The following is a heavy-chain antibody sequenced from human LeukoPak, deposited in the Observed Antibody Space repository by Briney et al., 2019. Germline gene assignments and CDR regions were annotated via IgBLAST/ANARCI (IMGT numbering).Heavy chain of an antibody. J-gene: IGHJ3*02. V-gene: IGHV4-59*01. CDR3: ARAWGTDSAFDI. Sequence: SETLSLTCTVSGGSISNYYWSWIRQPPGKGLEWIGYIYRSGSTNYNPSLKSRVAISVDTSKNQFSLNLKSVAAADTAVYYCARAWGTDSAFDIWGLGTMVTVSS. CDR1: GGSISNYY. D-gene: IGHD1-14*01. CDR2: IYRSGST.